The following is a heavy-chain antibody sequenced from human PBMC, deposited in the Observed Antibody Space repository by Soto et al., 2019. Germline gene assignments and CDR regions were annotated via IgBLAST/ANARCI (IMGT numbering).Heavy chain of an antibody. D-gene: IGHD3-22*01. CDR1: GFTFSSYA. CDR3: AKCRHYDSSGLLDP. V-gene: IGHV3-23*01. J-gene: IGHJ5*02. Sequence: GGSLRLSCAASGFTFSSYAMSWVRQAPGKGLEWVSAISGSGGSTYYADSVKGRFTISRDNSKNTLYLQMNSLRAEDTAVYYCAKCRHYDSSGLLDPCGQGTLVTVSS. CDR2: ISGSGGST.